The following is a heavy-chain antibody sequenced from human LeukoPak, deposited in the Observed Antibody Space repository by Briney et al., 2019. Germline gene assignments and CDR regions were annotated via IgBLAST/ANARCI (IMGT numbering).Heavy chain of an antibody. CDR2: ISSSGSTI. CDR1: GFTFSSYS. CDR3: ARDYGIAVAGKSGSQGRSPRAVVEPVWYFDL. Sequence: PGGSLKLSCTASGFTFSSYSMNWVRQAPGKGLEWVSYISSSGSTIYYADSVKGRFTISRDNAKNSLYLQMNSLRAEDTAVYYCARDYGIAVAGKSGSQGRSPRAVVEPVWYFDLWGRGTLVTVSS. J-gene: IGHJ2*01. V-gene: IGHV3-48*04. D-gene: IGHD6-13*01.